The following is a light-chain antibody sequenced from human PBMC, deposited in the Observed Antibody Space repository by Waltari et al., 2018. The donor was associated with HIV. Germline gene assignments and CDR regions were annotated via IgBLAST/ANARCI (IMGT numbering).Light chain of an antibody. Sequence: DIVMTQSPESLTVSLGARATINCKSSQSLLFSSTGKNFLAWYQLRPGQPPKLLLSWATARETGVRERFGGTASGTNFTLTIDNFQAEDVAIYYCQQYFTNPRTFGQGTELQI. J-gene: IGKJ2*01. CDR2: WAT. CDR1: QSLLFSSTGKNF. CDR3: QQYFTNPRT. V-gene: IGKV4-1*01.